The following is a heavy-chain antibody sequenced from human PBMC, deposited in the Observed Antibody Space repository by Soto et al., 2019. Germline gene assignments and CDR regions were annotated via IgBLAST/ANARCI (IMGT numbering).Heavy chain of an antibody. CDR3: ARDPTGGYCHYDY. V-gene: IGHV3-30*17. D-gene: IGHD1-26*01. CDR1: GFSLRDYG. CDR2: VSDDGSEQ. Sequence: QVQLVESGGGVVQPGRSLRLSCAASGFSLRDYGMHWVRQAPGKGLEYVAAVSDDGSEQYYADSVRGRFTISRDNSKNTVYLQLDSLTTGDTAVYYCARDPTGGYCHYDYWGHGALVTVSS. J-gene: IGHJ4*01.